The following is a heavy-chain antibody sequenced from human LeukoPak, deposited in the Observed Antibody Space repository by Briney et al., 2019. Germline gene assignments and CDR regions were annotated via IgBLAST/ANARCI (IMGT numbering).Heavy chain of an antibody. J-gene: IGHJ3*02. CDR3: ARTTPAAAPRTAFDI. Sequence: PGGSLRLSCAASGFTFSTYTMHWVRQAPGKGLEWVALISYDGINKYYADSVKGRFTISRDNSKNTLYLQMNSLRAEDTALYYCARTTPAAAPRTAFDIWGQGTMVTVSS. V-gene: IGHV3-30-3*01. CDR2: ISYDGINK. CDR1: GFTFSTYT. D-gene: IGHD2-2*01.